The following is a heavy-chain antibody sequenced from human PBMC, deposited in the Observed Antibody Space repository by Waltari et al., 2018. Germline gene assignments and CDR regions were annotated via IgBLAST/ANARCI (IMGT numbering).Heavy chain of an antibody. D-gene: IGHD6-19*01. V-gene: IGHV1-3*01. CDR1: GYTFTSYA. Sequence: QVQLVQSGAEVKKPGASVKVSCKASGYTFTSYAMHWVRQAPGQRLEWMGWINAGNGNTKYSQKFQGRVTITADESTSTAYMELSSLRSEDTAVYYCATAPRIAVAKRPFDYWGQGTLVTVSS. CDR2: INAGNGNT. CDR3: ATAPRIAVAKRPFDY. J-gene: IGHJ4*02.